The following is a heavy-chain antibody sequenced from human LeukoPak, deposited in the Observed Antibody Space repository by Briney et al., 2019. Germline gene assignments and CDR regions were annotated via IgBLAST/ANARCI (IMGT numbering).Heavy chain of an antibody. CDR3: ARAYYDILTGDGGLDY. CDR1: GFTFSSYE. Sequence: GGSLRLSCAASGFTFSSYETNWVRQAPGKGLEWVSYISSSGSTIYYADSVKGRFTISRDNAKNSLYLQMNSLRAEDTAVYYCARAYYDILTGDGGLDYWGQGTLVTVSS. J-gene: IGHJ4*02. D-gene: IGHD3-9*01. V-gene: IGHV3-48*03. CDR2: ISSSGSTI.